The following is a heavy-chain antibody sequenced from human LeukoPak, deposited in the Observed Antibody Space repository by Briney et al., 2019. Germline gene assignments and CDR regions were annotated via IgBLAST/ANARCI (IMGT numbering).Heavy chain of an antibody. CDR3: ARDNGSGYYYDY. CDR1: GGSISRYY. D-gene: IGHD3-22*01. Sequence: SETLSRTCTVSGGSISRYYWSWIRQPPGKGLEWIGYIYYSGSTNYNPSLKSRVTMSVDTSKNQFSLKLSSVTAADTAVYYCARDNGSGYYYDYWGQGTLVTVSS. V-gene: IGHV4-59*01. J-gene: IGHJ4*02. CDR2: IYYSGST.